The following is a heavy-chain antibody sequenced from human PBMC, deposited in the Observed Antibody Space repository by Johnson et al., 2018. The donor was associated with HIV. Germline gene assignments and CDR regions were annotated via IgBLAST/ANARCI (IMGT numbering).Heavy chain of an antibody. V-gene: IGHV3-30*04. Sequence: QVQLVESGGGVVQPGRSLRLSCAASGFTFSSYAMHWVRQAPGKGLEWVAVISYDGSDKDHADSVKGRFTISRDNAKNSLYLQMNSLRAEDTAVYYCASYSSSDAFDIWGQGTMVTVSS. J-gene: IGHJ3*02. CDR3: ASYSSSDAFDI. D-gene: IGHD6-6*01. CDR2: ISYDGSDK. CDR1: GFTFSSYA.